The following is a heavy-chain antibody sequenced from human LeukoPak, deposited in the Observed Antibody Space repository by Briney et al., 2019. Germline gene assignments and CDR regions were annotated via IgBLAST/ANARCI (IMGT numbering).Heavy chain of an antibody. CDR3: TTEAYYYGSGSTNFDY. Sequence: GGSLRLSCAASGFTFSNAWMSWVRQAPGKGREWVGRIKSKTDGGTTDYAAPVKGRFTISRDDSKNTLYLQMNSLKTEDTAVYYCTTEAYYYGSGSTNFDYWGQGTLVTVSS. CDR1: GFTFSNAW. D-gene: IGHD3-10*01. J-gene: IGHJ4*02. V-gene: IGHV3-15*01. CDR2: IKSKTDGGTT.